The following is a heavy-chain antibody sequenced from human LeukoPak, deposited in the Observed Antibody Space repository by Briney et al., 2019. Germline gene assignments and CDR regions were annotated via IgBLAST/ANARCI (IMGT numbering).Heavy chain of an antibody. Sequence: GGSLRLSCAASGFTVTSNCMSWVRQAPGKGLEWVSYVSCGSTYTNYADSVKGRFTVSRDNAKNSLSLQMCSLRAEDTAVYYCARSPYESGTPPTRLEDWGQGTLVTVSS. V-gene: IGHV3-11*03. J-gene: IGHJ4*02. CDR3: ARSPYESGTPPTRLED. D-gene: IGHD3-10*01. CDR1: GFTVTSNC. CDR2: VSCGSTYT.